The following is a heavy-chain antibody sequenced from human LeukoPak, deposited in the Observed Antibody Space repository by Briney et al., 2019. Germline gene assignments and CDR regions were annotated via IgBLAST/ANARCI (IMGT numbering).Heavy chain of an antibody. Sequence: PGGSLRLSCAASGFTFSSHSMNWVRQAPGKGLEWVSSISSSSNYIYYADSVKGRFTISRDSAKNSLYLQMNSLRAEDTAVYYCARERAIILFGAFDIWGQGTMVTVSS. CDR2: ISSSSNYI. CDR3: ARERAIILFGAFDI. J-gene: IGHJ3*02. D-gene: IGHD3-3*01. CDR1: GFTFSSHS. V-gene: IGHV3-21*01.